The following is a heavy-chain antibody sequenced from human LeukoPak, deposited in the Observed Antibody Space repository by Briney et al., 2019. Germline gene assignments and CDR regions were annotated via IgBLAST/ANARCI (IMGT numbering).Heavy chain of an antibody. J-gene: IGHJ4*02. CDR2: IGDGGGST. CDR1: GFTFSSYG. Sequence: GGSLRLSCAASGFTFSSYGMHWVRQAPGKGLEWVSAIGDGGGSTYYADSVKDRFTISRDNSKNTLYLQLNSLRAEDTAVYYCAKENSWSGYSVYFDYWGQGTLVTVSS. D-gene: IGHD3-3*01. CDR3: AKENSWSGYSVYFDY. V-gene: IGHV3-23*01.